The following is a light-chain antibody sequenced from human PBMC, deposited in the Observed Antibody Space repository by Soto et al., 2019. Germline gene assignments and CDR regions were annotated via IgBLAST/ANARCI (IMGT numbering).Light chain of an antibody. CDR1: QSVGKNY. CDR2: GAS. Sequence: VVTKSPCTLSLYPGEGATLSCRASQSVGKNYLAWYQHKSGQAPRLLIHGASNRATGIPERFSGSGSGTDFTLTISILEPEDFVAYYCQQYATVPLTFGGGSNVDIK. V-gene: IGKV3-20*01. J-gene: IGKJ4*01. CDR3: QQYATVPLT.